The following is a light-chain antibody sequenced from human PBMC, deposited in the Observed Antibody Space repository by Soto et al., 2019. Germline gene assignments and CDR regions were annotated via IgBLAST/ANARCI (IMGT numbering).Light chain of an antibody. Sequence: QSVLTQSPSASASLGASVTLTCTLSSGHSSSAIAWHQQQPEKGPRYLMQLSSDGSHSQGDGIPDRFSGSSSGAERYLTICSLQSEDEADYYWQNWDTGARVVFGGGTKVTVL. V-gene: IGLV4-69*01. CDR2: LSSDGSH. CDR3: QNWDTGARVV. CDR1: SGHSSSA. J-gene: IGLJ2*01.